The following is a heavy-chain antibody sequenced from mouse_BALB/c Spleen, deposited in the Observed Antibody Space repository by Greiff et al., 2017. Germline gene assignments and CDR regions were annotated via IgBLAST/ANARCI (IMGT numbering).Heavy chain of an antibody. CDR1: GYTFSSYW. CDR2: ILPGSGST. Sequence: QVQLKESGAELMKPGASVKISCKATGYTFSSYWIEWVKQRPGHGLEWIGEILPGSGSTNYNEKFKGKATFTADTSSNTAYMQLSSLTSEDSAVYYCARYRYDDGAAYWGQGTLVTVSA. D-gene: IGHD2-14*01. J-gene: IGHJ3*01. CDR3: ARYRYDDGAAY. V-gene: IGHV1-9*01.